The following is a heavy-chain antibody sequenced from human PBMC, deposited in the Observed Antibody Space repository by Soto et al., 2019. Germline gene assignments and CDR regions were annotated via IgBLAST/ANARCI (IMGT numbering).Heavy chain of an antibody. J-gene: IGHJ6*02. D-gene: IGHD3-10*01. CDR2: IMPIFRTA. V-gene: IGHV1-69*12. Sequence: QVQVVQSGAEVKKPGSSVKVSCKTSGGTFSTAAISWVRQAPGQGLEWMGGIMPIFRTADYAQKFQGRVTITADESASTAYLALSSLRSEDTAVYYCARDEDRAQLGGNYYYLMDVWGQGTTVTVTS. CDR3: ARDEDRAQLGGNYYYLMDV. CDR1: GGTFSTAA.